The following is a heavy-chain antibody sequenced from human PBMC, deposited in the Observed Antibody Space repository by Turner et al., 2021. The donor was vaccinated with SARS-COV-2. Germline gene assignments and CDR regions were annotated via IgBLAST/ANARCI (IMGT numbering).Heavy chain of an antibody. CDR1: GGSTSRGGYY. CDR2: IYYSGST. J-gene: IGHJ4*02. CDR3: ARTKGYCSSTSCYLDY. V-gene: IGHV4-31*03. Sequence: VQLQESGPGLAKPSQTLSLTCTVSGGSTSRGGYYWSWIRQHPGKGLEWIGYIYYSGSTYYNPSLKSRVTISVDTSKNQFSLKLSSVTAADTAVYYCARTKGYCSSTSCYLDYWGQGTLVTVSS. D-gene: IGHD2-2*01.